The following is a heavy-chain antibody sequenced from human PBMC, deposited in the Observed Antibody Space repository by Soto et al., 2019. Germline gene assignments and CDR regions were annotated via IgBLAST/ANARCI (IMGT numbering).Heavy chain of an antibody. CDR1: GDSISSSSYY. CDR3: ARRKYSGTYWSLDY. Sequence: QLQLQESGPGLVKPSETLSLTCAVSGDSISSSSYYWAWIRQPPGQGLEWIGNIYYSGITYYNPSLRSRVTMSVDTSKNQFSLKVNSVIAADTAVYYCARRKYSGTYWSLDYWGQGTLVTVSS. D-gene: IGHD1-26*01. V-gene: IGHV4-39*01. J-gene: IGHJ4*02. CDR2: IYYSGIT.